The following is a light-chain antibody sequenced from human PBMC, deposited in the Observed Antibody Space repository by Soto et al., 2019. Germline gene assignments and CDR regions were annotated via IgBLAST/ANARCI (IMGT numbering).Light chain of an antibody. CDR1: QSVGGH. J-gene: IGKJ5*01. CDR2: DAS. CDR3: QQRNNWHPSIT. Sequence: DIVLTQSPATLSLSPGERATLSCRASQSVGGHLAWYQQKPGQAPRLLIYDASDRATGIPARFSGSGSETDFTLTISSLEPDDFAVYYCQQRNNWHPSITFGQGTRLEIK. V-gene: IGKV3-11*01.